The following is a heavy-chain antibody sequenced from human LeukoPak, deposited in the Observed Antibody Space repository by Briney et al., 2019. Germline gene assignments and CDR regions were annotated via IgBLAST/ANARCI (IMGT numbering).Heavy chain of an antibody. CDR3: ARESVDYYYYYMDV. Sequence: ASETLSLTCTVSGGSISSYYWSWIRQPAGKGLEWIGRIYTSGSTNYNPSLKSRVTMSVDTSKNQFSLKLSSVTAADTAVYYCARESVDYYYYYMDVWGKGTTVTISS. CDR2: IYTSGST. V-gene: IGHV4-4*07. J-gene: IGHJ6*03. CDR1: GGSISSYY.